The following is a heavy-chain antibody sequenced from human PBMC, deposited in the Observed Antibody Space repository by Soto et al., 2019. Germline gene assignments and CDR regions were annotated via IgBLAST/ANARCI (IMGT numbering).Heavy chain of an antibody. CDR3: ASRYFDWLSTPDY. Sequence: SETLSLTCTVSGGSISSSSYYWGWIRQPPGKGLEWIGSIYYSGSTYYNPSLKSRVTISVDTSKNQFSLKLSSVTAADTAVYYCASRYFDWLSTPDYWGQGTLVTVS. J-gene: IGHJ4*02. V-gene: IGHV4-39*01. CDR1: GGSISSSSYY. D-gene: IGHD3-9*01. CDR2: IYYSGST.